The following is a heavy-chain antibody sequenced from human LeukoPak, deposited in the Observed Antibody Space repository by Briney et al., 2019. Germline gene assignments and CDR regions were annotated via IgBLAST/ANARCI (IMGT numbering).Heavy chain of an antibody. CDR1: GYTFINYG. J-gene: IGHJ4*02. D-gene: IGHD3-10*01. CDR3: ARQYCITTDCSLIQTYFDY. V-gene: IGHV1-18*01. CDR2: ISTHNGKT. Sequence: GASVKVSCKPSGYTFINYGINWVRQAPGQGLEWMGWISTHNGKTHYAQNFQDRITMTTDTSTSTAYLELRSLRSDDTTVYFCARQYCITTDCSLIQTYFDYWGQGTLVTVSS.